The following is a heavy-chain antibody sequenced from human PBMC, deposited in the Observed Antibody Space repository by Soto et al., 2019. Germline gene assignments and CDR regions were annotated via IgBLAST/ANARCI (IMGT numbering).Heavy chain of an antibody. Sequence: QEQLVQSGTEVKKPGSSVKVSCKASGDTFKSHAISWVRQAPGQGLEWMGVIIPIFGTTNYAQKFRGRVTITADKSTNVAYMVMSSLRSEDSAVYYCARDTAELYYSDPISAFDIWGQGTMLTVSS. J-gene: IGHJ3*02. CDR2: IIPIFGTT. CDR1: GDTFKSHA. D-gene: IGHD3-22*01. V-gene: IGHV1-69*06. CDR3: ARDTAELYYSDPISAFDI.